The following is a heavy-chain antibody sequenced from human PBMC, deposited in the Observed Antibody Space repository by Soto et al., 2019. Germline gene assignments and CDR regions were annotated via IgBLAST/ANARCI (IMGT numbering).Heavy chain of an antibody. CDR2: IYHSGST. Sequence: SETLSLTCAVSGGSIISSNWWSWVRQPPGKGLEWIGEIYHSGSTNYNPSLKSRVTISVHKSKNQFSLKLSSVTAADTAVYYCARESSYCSSTSCYRYWFDPWGQGTLVTVSS. CDR3: ARESSYCSSTSCYRYWFDP. CDR1: GGSIISSNW. J-gene: IGHJ5*02. V-gene: IGHV4-4*02. D-gene: IGHD2-2*01.